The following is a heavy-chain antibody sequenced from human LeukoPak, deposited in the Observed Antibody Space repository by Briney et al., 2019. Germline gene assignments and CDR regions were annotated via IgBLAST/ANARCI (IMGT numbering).Heavy chain of an antibody. CDR1: SGFFSGYY. CDR3: RGGCVGYDSSGYYRYYYYMDV. V-gene: IGHV4-34*01. CDR2: INHSGST. Sequence: PSETLSLTCAVCSGFFSGYYWSWIRQPPGKGLEWIGEINHSGSTNYSPSLKSRVTISVDTSKNQFSLHLNSVTAADTDQHDSRGGCVGYDSSGYYRYYYYMDVWDKGTTVTVSS. D-gene: IGHD3-22*01. J-gene: IGHJ6*03.